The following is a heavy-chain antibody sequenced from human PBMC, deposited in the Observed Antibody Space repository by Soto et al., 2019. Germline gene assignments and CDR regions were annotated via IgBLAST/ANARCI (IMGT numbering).Heavy chain of an antibody. D-gene: IGHD3-10*01. CDR2: ISWNSGSI. Sequence: EVQLVESGGGLVQPGRSLRLSCAASGFTFDDHAMHWVRQAPGKGLEWVSGISWNSGSIGYADSVKGRFTISRDNAKNSLYLQMNSLRAEDTALYYCAKLSNPGYFDYWGQGTLVTVSS. V-gene: IGHV3-9*01. CDR3: AKLSNPGYFDY. J-gene: IGHJ4*02. CDR1: GFTFDDHA.